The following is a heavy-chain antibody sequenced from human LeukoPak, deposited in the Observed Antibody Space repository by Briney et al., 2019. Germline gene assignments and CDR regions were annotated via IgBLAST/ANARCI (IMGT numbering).Heavy chain of an antibody. J-gene: IGHJ3*02. CDR3: ARQYCSSTSCYDDAFDI. CDR2: IYPGDSDT. Sequence: GASLKISCKGSGYSFTSYWIGWVRQMPGKGLEWMGIIYPGDSDTRYSPSFQGQVTISADKSISTAYLQWSSLKASDTAMYYCARQYCSSTSCYDDAFDIWGQGTMVTVSS. V-gene: IGHV5-51*01. D-gene: IGHD2-2*01. CDR1: GYSFTSYW.